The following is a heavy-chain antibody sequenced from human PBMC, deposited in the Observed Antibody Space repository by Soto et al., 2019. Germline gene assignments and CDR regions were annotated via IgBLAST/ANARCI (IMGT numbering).Heavy chain of an antibody. D-gene: IGHD3-16*01. Sequence: GGSLRLSCAASGFTFSSYWMHWVRQAPGKGLVWVSRINSDGSSTSYADSVKGRFTISRDNAKNTLYLQMNSLRAEDTAVYYCARDRGYDYVWGSPLDYWGQGTLVTVSS. CDR1: GFTFSSYW. V-gene: IGHV3-74*01. CDR2: INSDGSST. J-gene: IGHJ4*02. CDR3: ARDRGYDYVWGSPLDY.